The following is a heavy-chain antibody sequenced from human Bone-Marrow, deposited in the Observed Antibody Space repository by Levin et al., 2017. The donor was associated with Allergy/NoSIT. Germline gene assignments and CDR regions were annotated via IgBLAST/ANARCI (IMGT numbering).Heavy chain of an antibody. CDR1: GFSGYW. J-gene: IGHJ6*02. CDR3: TRDRKDDYGMDV. Sequence: PSGGSLRLSCAASGFSGYWMHWVRQAPGKGLVWVSRINSDGSRTNYADFVKGRFTITRDNAKNTLYLQMNSLRVDDTAVYYCTRDRKDDYGMDVWGQGTTVTVSS. D-gene: IGHD3-16*01. V-gene: IGHV3-74*01. CDR2: INSDGSRT.